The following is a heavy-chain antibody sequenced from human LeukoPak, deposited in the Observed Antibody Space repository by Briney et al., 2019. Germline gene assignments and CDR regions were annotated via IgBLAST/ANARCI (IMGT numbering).Heavy chain of an antibody. Sequence: TGGSLRLSCSASGFTFDDYAMHWVRQAPGKGLEWVSLISWDGDNIYYADSVKGRFTISRDNSKNSLYLQMNSLRAEDTALYYCAKDGGTGTLGVVTTTYFQSWGQGTLVTVSS. CDR2: ISWDGDNI. CDR1: GFTFDDYA. CDR3: AKDGGTGTLGVVTTTYFQS. V-gene: IGHV3-43D*03. J-gene: IGHJ4*02. D-gene: IGHD3-3*01.